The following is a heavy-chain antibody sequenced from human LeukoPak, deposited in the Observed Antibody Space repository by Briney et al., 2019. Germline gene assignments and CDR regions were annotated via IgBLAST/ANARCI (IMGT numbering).Heavy chain of an antibody. CDR3: ARARYCSSTSCYHGELNWFDP. CDR2: IIPIFGTA. V-gene: IGHV1-69*05. CDR1: GGTFSSYA. Sequence: ASVKVSCKASGGTFSSYAISWVREAPGQGLEWMGGIIPIFGTANYAQKFQGRVTITTDESTSTAYMELSSLRSEDTAVYYCARARYCSSTSCYHGELNWFDPWGQGTLVTVSS. D-gene: IGHD2-2*01. J-gene: IGHJ5*02.